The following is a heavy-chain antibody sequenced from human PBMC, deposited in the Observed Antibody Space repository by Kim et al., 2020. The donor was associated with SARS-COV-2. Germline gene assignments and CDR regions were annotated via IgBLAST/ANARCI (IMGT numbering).Heavy chain of an antibody. Sequence: SETLSLTCTVSGGSISSYYWSWIRQPPGKGLEWIGYIYYSGSTNYNPSLKSRVTISVDTSKNQFSLKLSSVTAADTAVYYCARMNYYDSSGYSQHYYYYGMDVWGQGTTVTVSS. V-gene: IGHV4-59*13. J-gene: IGHJ6*02. D-gene: IGHD3-22*01. CDR3: ARMNYYDSSGYSQHYYYYGMDV. CDR1: GGSISSYY. CDR2: IYYSGST.